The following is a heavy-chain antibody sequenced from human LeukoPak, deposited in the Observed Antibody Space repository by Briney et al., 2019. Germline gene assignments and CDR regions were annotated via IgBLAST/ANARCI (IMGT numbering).Heavy chain of an antibody. CDR1: GGSFSGYY. Sequence: SETLSLTCAVYGGSFSGYYWSWICQSPGKGLEWIGEIKYTGSTNYNPSVKSRVTISGDTSKNQFSLHLSSVTAADTAVYYCARLGYCSGGSCNSYFQHWGQGTLATVSS. V-gene: IGHV4-34*01. CDR2: IKYTGST. J-gene: IGHJ1*01. CDR3: ARLGYCSGGSCNSYFQH. D-gene: IGHD2-15*01.